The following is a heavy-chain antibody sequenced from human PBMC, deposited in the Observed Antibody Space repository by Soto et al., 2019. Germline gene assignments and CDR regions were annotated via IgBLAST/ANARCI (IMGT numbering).Heavy chain of an antibody. CDR3: ARGRNSSSWYADWFDP. Sequence: QVQLVQSGAVVKKPGASVKVSCKASGYTFTSYYMHWVRQAPGQGLEWMGIINPSGGSTSYAQKFQGRVTMTRDTSTSTVYMELSSLRSEDTAVYYCARGRNSSSWYADWFDPWGQGTLVTVSS. J-gene: IGHJ5*02. CDR1: GYTFTSYY. CDR2: INPSGGST. V-gene: IGHV1-46*03. D-gene: IGHD6-13*01.